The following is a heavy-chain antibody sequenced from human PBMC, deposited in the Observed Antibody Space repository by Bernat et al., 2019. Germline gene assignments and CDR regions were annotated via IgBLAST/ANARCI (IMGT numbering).Heavy chain of an antibody. J-gene: IGHJ4*02. Sequence: QVQLVESGGGVVQPGRSLRLSCAASGFTFSSYGMHWVRQAPGKGLEWVAVIWYDGSNKYYADSVKGRFTISRDNSKNTLYLQMNSLRAEDTAVYYCAKGTGSSWYGYWGQGTLVTVSS. V-gene: IGHV3-33*06. CDR3: AKGTGSSWYGY. D-gene: IGHD6-13*01. CDR1: GFTFSSYG. CDR2: IWYDGSNK.